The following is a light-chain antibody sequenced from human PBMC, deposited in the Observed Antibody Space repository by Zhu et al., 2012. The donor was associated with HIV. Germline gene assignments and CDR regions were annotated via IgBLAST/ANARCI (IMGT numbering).Light chain of an antibody. V-gene: IGKV3-15*01. Sequence: EIVLTQSPGTLSLSPGERATLSCRASQSVSSNLAWYQQKPGQAPRLLIYGASIRVTGIPARFSGSGSGTEFTLTISTMQSEDFAVYYCQQYNNSPPRITFGRGTKVDIK. CDR3: QQYNNSPPRIT. CDR2: GAS. CDR1: QSVSSN. J-gene: IGKJ3*01.